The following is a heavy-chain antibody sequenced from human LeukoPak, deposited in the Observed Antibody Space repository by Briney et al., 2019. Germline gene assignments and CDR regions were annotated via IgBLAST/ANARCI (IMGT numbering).Heavy chain of an antibody. J-gene: IGHJ6*04. Sequence: GGSLRPSCAASGFTFSSYSMNWVRQAPGKGLEWVSSISSSSSYIYYADSVKGRFTISRDNAKNSLYLQMNSLRAEDTAVYYCARDLDSSTYGMDVWGKGTTVTVSS. D-gene: IGHD6-13*01. CDR2: ISSSSSYI. CDR1: GFTFSSYS. CDR3: ARDLDSSTYGMDV. V-gene: IGHV3-21*01.